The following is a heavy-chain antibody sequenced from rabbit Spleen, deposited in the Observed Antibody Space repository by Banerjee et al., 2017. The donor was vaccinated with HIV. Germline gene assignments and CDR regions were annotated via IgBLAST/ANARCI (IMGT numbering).Heavy chain of an antibody. D-gene: IGHD1-1*01. CDR2: IYTGNGKN. Sequence: QEQLVESGGGLVKPGASLTLICTASGFSFSSGYDMSWVRQAPGKGLEWIGFIYTGNGKNYYATWPKGRFSISKTSSTTVTLQMTRLTAADTATYFCARDTSSSFSSYGMDLWGQGTLVTVS. V-gene: IGHV1S45*01. CDR3: ARDTSSSFSSYGMDL. CDR1: GFSFSSGYD. J-gene: IGHJ6*01.